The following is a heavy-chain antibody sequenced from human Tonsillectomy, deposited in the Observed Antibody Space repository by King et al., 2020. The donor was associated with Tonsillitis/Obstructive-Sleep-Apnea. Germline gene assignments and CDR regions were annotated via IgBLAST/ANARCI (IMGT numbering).Heavy chain of an antibody. J-gene: IGHJ6*03. CDR2: IIPIFGTA. Sequence: QLVQSGAEVKKPGSSVKVSCKASGGTFSSYAISWVRQAPGQGLEWMGGIIPIFGTANYAQKFQGRVTITADDSTSTAYMELSSLRSEDTAVYYCARGTIFGVVRYYYYYMDVWGKGTTVTVSS. D-gene: IGHD3-3*01. CDR3: ARGTIFGVVRYYYYYMDV. V-gene: IGHV1-69*12. CDR1: GGTFSSYA.